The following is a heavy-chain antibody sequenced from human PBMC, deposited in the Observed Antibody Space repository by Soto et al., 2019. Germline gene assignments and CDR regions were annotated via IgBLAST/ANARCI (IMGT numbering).Heavy chain of an antibody. CDR2: VYYTGST. CDR1: GGSISTYH. D-gene: IGHD3-10*01. V-gene: IGHV4-59*01. J-gene: IGHJ4*02. CDR3: ARDTYLYYGSGSYLYYFDY. Sequence: SETLSLTCTVSGGSISTYHWSWVRQPPGKGLEWIGYVYYTGSTNYNPSLNSRVTISVDTSNNQISLKLTSVTAADTAVYYCARDTYLYYGSGSYLYYFDYWGQGTLVTVSS.